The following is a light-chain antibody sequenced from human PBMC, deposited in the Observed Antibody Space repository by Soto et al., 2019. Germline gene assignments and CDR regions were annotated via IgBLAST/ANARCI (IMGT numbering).Light chain of an antibody. Sequence: QSALTQPASVSGSPGQSITLSCTGTGSDIGNYNYVSWYQQHPGKAPKLMIYGVSNRPSGVSNRFSGSKSGNAASLTISGLQAEDEADYYCSSYTSYTTLWVFGGGTKLTVL. V-gene: IGLV2-14*01. CDR2: GVS. CDR1: GSDIGNYNY. J-gene: IGLJ3*02. CDR3: SSYTSYTTLWV.